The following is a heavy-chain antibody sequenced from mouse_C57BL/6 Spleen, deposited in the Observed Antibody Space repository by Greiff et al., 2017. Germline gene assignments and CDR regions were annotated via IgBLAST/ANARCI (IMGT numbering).Heavy chain of an antibody. J-gene: IGHJ4*01. CDR3: ARERITTVVASGGAMDY. V-gene: IGHV1-9*01. CDR2: SLPGSGST. D-gene: IGHD1-1*01. Sequence: VPLQQSGAELMKPGASVKLSCTATGYTFTGYWIEWVKQRPGPGLEWIGESLPGSGSTNYNEKFKGKATFTADTSSNTAYMQLSSLTTEDSAIYYCARERITTVVASGGAMDYWSQGTSVTVSS. CDR1: GYTFTGYW.